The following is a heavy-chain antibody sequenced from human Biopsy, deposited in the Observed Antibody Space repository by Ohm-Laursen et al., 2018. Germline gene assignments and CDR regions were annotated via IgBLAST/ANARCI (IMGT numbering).Heavy chain of an antibody. Sequence: SETLSLTCVVFGRTFSDYRWTWIRQPPGKGLEWIGQINQSGSTNYNPSLKSRVTISADASKYEFSLRLTSVTAADTAVYFCGNEVYGSDYWGLGARVTVSS. J-gene: IGHJ4*02. CDR2: INQSGST. CDR1: GRTFSDYR. CDR3: GNEVYGSDY. D-gene: IGHD4-17*01. V-gene: IGHV4-34*08.